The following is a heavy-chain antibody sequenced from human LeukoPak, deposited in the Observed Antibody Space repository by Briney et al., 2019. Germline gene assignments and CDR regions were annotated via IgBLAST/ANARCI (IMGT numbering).Heavy chain of an antibody. CDR2: LKEDGSDR. CDR1: GFTFSSYG. D-gene: IGHD3-22*01. Sequence: GGSLRLSCAASGFTFSSYGMHWVRQAPGKGLEWVASLKEDGSDRWYEASVEGRFAISRDNAKNSLFLQMNSLKAEDTAVYYCVRVDKKFEDSGYRSFDYWGQGTLVSVSS. CDR3: VRVDKKFEDSGYRSFDY. V-gene: IGHV3-7*01. J-gene: IGHJ4*02.